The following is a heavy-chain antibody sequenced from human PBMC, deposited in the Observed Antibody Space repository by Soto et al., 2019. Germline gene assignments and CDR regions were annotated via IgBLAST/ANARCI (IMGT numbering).Heavy chain of an antibody. CDR2: ISGSGGNT. J-gene: IGHJ4*02. V-gene: IGHV3-23*01. CDR3: AKESGGIGGSFDY. CDR1: GFTFNSNA. D-gene: IGHD2-15*01. Sequence: EVQLLESGGGLVQPGGSLRLSCAASGFTFNSNAMGWVRQAPGKGLEWISGISGSGGNTYYADSVKGRFTISRDNSKNTLYLQMNSLRAEDTAVYYCAKESGGIGGSFDYWGQGTLVTVSS.